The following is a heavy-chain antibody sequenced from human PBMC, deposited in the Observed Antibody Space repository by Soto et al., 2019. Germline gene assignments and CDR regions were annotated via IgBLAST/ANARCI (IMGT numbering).Heavy chain of an antibody. D-gene: IGHD2-21*01. CDR3: AKDCGTYCYRYFDL. V-gene: IGHV3-23*01. Sequence: PGGSLRLSCAASGFTFSTYAMTWVRQAPGKGLEWVSALSGGGAGTYYADSVKGRFTISRDNSKNTLYLQMNSLRAEDTALYYCAKDCGTYCYRYFDLWGRGTLVTVSS. CDR2: LSGGGAGT. J-gene: IGHJ2*01. CDR1: GFTFSTYA.